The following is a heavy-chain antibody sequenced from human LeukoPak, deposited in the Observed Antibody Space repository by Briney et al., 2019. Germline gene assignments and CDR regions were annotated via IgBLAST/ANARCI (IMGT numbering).Heavy chain of an antibody. CDR1: GGSISSYF. CDR3: ARGDYYDSSGYPDY. V-gene: IGHV4-4*07. Sequence: SETLSLTCTVSGGSISSYFWSWIRQPAGKGLEWIGRIYPSGSTNYNPSLKSRVTMSADTSKNQFSPKLSSVTAADTAVYYCARGDYYDSSGYPDYWGQGTLVTVSS. J-gene: IGHJ4*02. D-gene: IGHD3-22*01. CDR2: IYPSGST.